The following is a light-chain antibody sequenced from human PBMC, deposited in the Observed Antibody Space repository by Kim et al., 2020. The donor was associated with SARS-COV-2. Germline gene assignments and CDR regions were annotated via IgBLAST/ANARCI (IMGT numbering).Light chain of an antibody. Sequence: EIVLTQSPDTLSLSPGERATLSCRASQSISSYLAWYQQKPGQSPRLLIYVASTRATGIPARFSGSGSGTDFSLTISSLEPGDFAVYYCQQRNSWPLTFGGGTKVDIK. J-gene: IGKJ4*01. CDR2: VAS. CDR3: QQRNSWPLT. CDR1: QSISSY. V-gene: IGKV3-11*01.